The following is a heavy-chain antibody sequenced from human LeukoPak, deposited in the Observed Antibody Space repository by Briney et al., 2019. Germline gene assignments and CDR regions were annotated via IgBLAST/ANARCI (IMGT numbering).Heavy chain of an antibody. CDR3: ARVPAPYAYVSGYDS. Sequence: SETLSLTCTVSGGSIGDAAYYWSWIRQHPGEGLKWIGYIYYSGSTSYNPSLKSRVTISVDTSKNQFSLKLTSVTAADTAVYYCARVPAPYAYVSGYDSWGQGTLVTVSS. D-gene: IGHD3-22*01. V-gene: IGHV4-31*03. CDR1: GGSIGDAAYY. CDR2: IYYSGST. J-gene: IGHJ4*02.